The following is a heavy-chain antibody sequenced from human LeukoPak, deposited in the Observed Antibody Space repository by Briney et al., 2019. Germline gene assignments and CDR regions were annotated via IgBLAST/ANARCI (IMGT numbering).Heavy chain of an antibody. J-gene: IGHJ6*03. Sequence: GGSLRLSCAASGFTFSRYAMTWVRQAPGKGLEWVSVIYSGGRTYYADSVKGRFTISRDNSKNTLYLQMNSLRAEDTAVYYCARSLYGSGSLYYYYYYMDVWGKGTTVTIS. CDR3: ARSLYGSGSLYYYYYYMDV. CDR2: IYSGGRT. CDR1: GFTFSRYA. D-gene: IGHD3-10*01. V-gene: IGHV3-53*01.